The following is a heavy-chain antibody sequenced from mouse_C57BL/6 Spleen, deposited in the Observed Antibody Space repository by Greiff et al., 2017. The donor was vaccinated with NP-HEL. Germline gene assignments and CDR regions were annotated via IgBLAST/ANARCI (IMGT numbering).Heavy chain of an antibody. CDR3: ARDYYGSDAMDY. V-gene: IGHV5-6*01. Sequence: EVQLQQSGGDLVKPGGSLKLSCAASGFTFSSYGMSWVRQTPDKRLEWVATISSGGSYTYYPDSVKGRFTISRDNAKNTLYLQMSSLKSEDTAMYYCARDYYGSDAMDYWGQGTSVTVSS. J-gene: IGHJ4*01. D-gene: IGHD1-1*01. CDR1: GFTFSSYG. CDR2: ISSGGSYT.